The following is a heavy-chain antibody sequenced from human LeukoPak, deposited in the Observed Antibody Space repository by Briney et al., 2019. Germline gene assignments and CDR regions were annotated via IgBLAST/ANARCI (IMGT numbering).Heavy chain of an antibody. CDR2: IRSKANSYAT. CDR3: TRHPTQEGATTGTGY. CDR1: GFTFSGSD. Sequence: GGSLRLSCAASGFTFSGSDMHWVRQASGKGLEWVGRIRSKANSYATAYAASLKGRFTISRDDSKNTAYLQMISLKTEGTAVYYCTRHPTQEGATTGTGYWGQGTLVTVSS. J-gene: IGHJ4*02. D-gene: IGHD1-26*01. V-gene: IGHV3-73*01.